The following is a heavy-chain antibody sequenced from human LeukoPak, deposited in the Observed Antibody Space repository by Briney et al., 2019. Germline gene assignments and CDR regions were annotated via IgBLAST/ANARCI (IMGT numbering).Heavy chain of an antibody. CDR1: GYTFTGYY. J-gene: IGHJ5*02. D-gene: IGHD6-19*01. CDR3: AREYVSSSNWFDP. Sequence: ASVKVSCKASGYTFTGYYMHWVRQAPGQGLEWMGWINPNSGGTNYAQKFQGRVTMTRDTPISTAYMELSRLRSDDTAVYYCAREYVSSSNWFDPWGQGTLVTVSS. V-gene: IGHV1-2*02. CDR2: INPNSGGT.